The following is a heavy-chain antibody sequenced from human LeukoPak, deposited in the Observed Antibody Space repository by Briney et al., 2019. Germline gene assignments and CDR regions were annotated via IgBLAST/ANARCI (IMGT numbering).Heavy chain of an antibody. CDR2: FDPEDGET. Sequence: ASVKVSCKVSGYTLTELSMHWVRQAPGKGLEWMGGFDPEDGETIYAQKFQGRVTMTEDTSTDTAYMELSSLRSEDTAVYYCATKVYCSGGSCYSFDYWGQGTLVTVSP. CDR1: GYTLTELS. V-gene: IGHV1-24*01. CDR3: ATKVYCSGGSCYSFDY. D-gene: IGHD2-15*01. J-gene: IGHJ4*02.